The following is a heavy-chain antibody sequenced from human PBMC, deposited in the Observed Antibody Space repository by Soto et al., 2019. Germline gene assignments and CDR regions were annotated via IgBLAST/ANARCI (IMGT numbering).Heavy chain of an antibody. CDR2: INHSGRT. CDR1: GGSFSGYY. Sequence: QVQLQQWGAGLLKPSETLSLPCAVYGGSFSGYYWSWIRQPPGKGLEWIGEINHSGRTNYNPSLKSRVTISVDTSKNQFSLKLSSVTAADTAVYYCARGGWRFHYYYYGMDVWGQGTTVTVSS. CDR3: ARGGWRFHYYYYGMDV. D-gene: IGHD6-19*01. V-gene: IGHV4-34*01. J-gene: IGHJ6*02.